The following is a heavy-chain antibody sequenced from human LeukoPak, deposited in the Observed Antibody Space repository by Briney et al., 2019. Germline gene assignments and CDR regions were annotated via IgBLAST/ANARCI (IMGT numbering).Heavy chain of an antibody. CDR1: GFTFTHYA. Sequence: GGSLRLSCIASGFTFTHYAMTWVRQAPGKGLEWVSDISASGSTIHYADSVKGRFTVSRDNSKNTVFLEMISLRVEDTALYHCAKGHGDWGGNYLDHWGQGAQVTVSS. D-gene: IGHD4-17*01. V-gene: IGHV3-23*01. CDR3: AKGHGDWGGNYLDH. CDR2: ISASGSTI. J-gene: IGHJ4*02.